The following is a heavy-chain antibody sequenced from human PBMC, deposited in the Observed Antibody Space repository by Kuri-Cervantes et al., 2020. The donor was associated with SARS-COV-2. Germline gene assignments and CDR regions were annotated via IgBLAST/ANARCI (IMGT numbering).Heavy chain of an antibody. Sequence: GGSLRLSCAASGFTFSSYSMNWVRQAPGKGLVWVSRINSDGSSTSYADSVKGRFTISRDNAKNSLYLQMNSLRAEDTAVYYCARTSLTGYWYFDLWGRGTLVTVSS. CDR2: INSDGSST. V-gene: IGHV3-74*01. CDR3: ARTSLTGYWYFDL. CDR1: GFTFSSYS. J-gene: IGHJ2*01. D-gene: IGHD1-14*01.